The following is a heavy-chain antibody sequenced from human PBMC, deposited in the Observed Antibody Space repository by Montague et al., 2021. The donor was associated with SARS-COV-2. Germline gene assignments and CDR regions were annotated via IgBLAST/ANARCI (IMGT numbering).Heavy chain of an antibody. J-gene: IGHJ5*02. CDR2: AYHNGRT. CDR1: GGSIGTNY. Sequence: SETLSLTCSVSGGSIGTNYWSWIRQPPGGGLEWIGYAYHNGRTNYNPSLRGRVTMSLDTPKNQFSLNVPSVTAADTAVYHCARSRFVVVPAAMSFGHSYFDPWGQGRLVTVSS. V-gene: IGHV4-59*01. D-gene: IGHD2-2*01. CDR3: ARSRFVVVPAAMSFGHSYFDP.